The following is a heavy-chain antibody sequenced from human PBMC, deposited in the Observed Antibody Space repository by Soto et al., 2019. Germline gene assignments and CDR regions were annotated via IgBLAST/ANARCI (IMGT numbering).Heavy chain of an antibody. D-gene: IGHD3-22*01. V-gene: IGHV4-30-2*01. CDR1: GGSISSGGYS. CDR3: ATEGGVVDANWFGP. J-gene: IGHJ5*02. CDR2: IYYSGST. Sequence: PSETLSLTCAVSGGSISSGGYSWSWIRQPPGKGLEWIGYIYYSGSTYYNPSLKSRITISIDTSKNQFSLNMNSMTAADTAVYYCATEGGVVDANWFGPWGQGTLVTVSS.